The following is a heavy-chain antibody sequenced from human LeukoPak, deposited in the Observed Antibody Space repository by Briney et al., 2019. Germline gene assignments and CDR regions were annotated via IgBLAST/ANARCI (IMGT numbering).Heavy chain of an antibody. CDR1: GGSISSYY. D-gene: IGHD5-18*01. CDR2: IYYSGST. V-gene: IGHV4-59*01. J-gene: IGHJ4*02. Sequence: SETLSLTCTVSGGSISSYYWSWIRQPPGKGLEWIGYIYYSGSTNYNPSLKSRVTISVDTSKNQISLKLSSVTAADTAVYYCARRRGYSYGYVDWGQGTLVTVSS. CDR3: ARRRGYSYGYVD.